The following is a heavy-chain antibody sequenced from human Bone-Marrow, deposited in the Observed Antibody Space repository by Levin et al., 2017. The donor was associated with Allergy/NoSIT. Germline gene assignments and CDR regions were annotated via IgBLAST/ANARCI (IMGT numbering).Heavy chain of an antibody. CDR1: GWSFTGYS. CDR2: INHSADT. V-gene: IGHV4-34*01. CDR3: ARVQGGLRWLGYGLDV. D-gene: IGHD4-23*01. J-gene: IGHJ6*02. Sequence: SETLSLTCGLYGWSFTGYSWSWIRQTPGKGLEWIGQINHSADTKYNPSFTSRVTITVDMSKNQFSLQLTSVTAADTAVYYCARVQGGLRWLGYGLDVWGPGTTVTVSS.